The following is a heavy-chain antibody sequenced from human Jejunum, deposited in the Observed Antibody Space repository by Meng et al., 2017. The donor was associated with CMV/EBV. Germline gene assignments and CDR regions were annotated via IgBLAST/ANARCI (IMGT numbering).Heavy chain of an antibody. CDR3: ARETSGGFGNDY. CDR1: VFTFSDYS. CDR2: ISGSGRST. J-gene: IGHJ4*02. V-gene: IGHV3-23*01. Sequence: ASVFTFSDYSMTWVRQAPGKGLEWVSDISGSGRSTNYADPVKGRFTISRDNAKNTLYLQMNSLRAEDTAVYYCARETSGGFGNDYWGQGTLVTVSS. D-gene: IGHD3-16*01.